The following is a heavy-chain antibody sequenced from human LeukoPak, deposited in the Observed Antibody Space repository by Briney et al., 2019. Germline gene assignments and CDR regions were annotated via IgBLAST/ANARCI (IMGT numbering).Heavy chain of an antibody. CDR2: ISSSGSTI. CDR1: GFTFSSYE. V-gene: IGHV3-48*03. D-gene: IGHD1-26*01. Sequence: QPGGSLRLSCAASGFTFSSYEMKWVRQAPGKGLEWVSYISSSGSTIYYADSVKGRFTISRDNAKNSLYLQMNSLRAEDTAVYYCARVMSYKVRYFQHWGQGTLVTVSS. CDR3: ARVMSYKVRYFQH. J-gene: IGHJ1*01.